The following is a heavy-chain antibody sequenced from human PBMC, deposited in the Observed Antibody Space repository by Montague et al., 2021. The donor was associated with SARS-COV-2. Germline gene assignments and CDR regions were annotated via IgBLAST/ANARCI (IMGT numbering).Heavy chain of an antibody. J-gene: IGHJ4*02. CDR2: ISNDGSNK. CDR3: AWESASFHDGGYFDY. CDR1: GFYFSYA. V-gene: IGHV3-30*04. Sequence: SLRLSCAASGFYFSYAMHWVRQAPGKGLEWVALISNDGSNKHYADSVKGRFTVSRDNSKNTLYLQMNSLRAEDTAVYYCAWESASFHDGGYFDYWGPGTLVTVSS. D-gene: IGHD1-26*01.